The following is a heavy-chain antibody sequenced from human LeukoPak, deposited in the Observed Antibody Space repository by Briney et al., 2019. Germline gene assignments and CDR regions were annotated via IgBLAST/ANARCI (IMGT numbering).Heavy chain of an antibody. CDR2: INPNSCGT. J-gene: IGHJ4*02. Sequence: GASVKVSCKASGYTFTGYYMHWVRQAPGQGLEWMGWINPNSCGTNYAQKFQGRVTMTRDTSISTAYMELSRLRSDDTAVYYCARGRIVGATNLPLDYWGQGTLVTVSS. D-gene: IGHD1-26*01. CDR3: ARGRIVGATNLPLDY. CDR1: GYTFTGYY. V-gene: IGHV1-2*02.